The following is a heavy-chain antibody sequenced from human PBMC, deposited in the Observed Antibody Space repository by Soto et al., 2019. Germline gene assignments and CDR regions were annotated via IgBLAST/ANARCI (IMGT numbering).Heavy chain of an antibody. D-gene: IGHD2-8*01. J-gene: IGHJ4*02. V-gene: IGHV3-11*01. CDR3: ATSNGRVFDY. CDR1: GFNFSASW. CDR2: ISDSGSTI. Sequence: GGSLRLSCAASGFNFSASWMAWVRQAPGKGLEWVSYISDSGSTIYYADSVKGRFTISRDNAKKSLYLQMNSLRAEDTAVYYCATSNGRVFDYWGQGSQVTVSS.